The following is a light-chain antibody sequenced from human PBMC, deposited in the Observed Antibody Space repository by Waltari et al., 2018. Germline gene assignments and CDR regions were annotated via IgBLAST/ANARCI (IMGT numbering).Light chain of an antibody. CDR1: SSDVGGSNY. CDR3: CSYAGSYTYVV. CDR2: DVN. V-gene: IGLV2-11*01. J-gene: IGLJ2*01. Sequence: QSALTQPRSVSGSPGQSVTIPCTGTSSDVGGSNYVIWYQQHPGKAPKLMIYDVNKRPSGVPDRFSGSKSGNTASLTISGLQAEDEADYHCCSYAGSYTYVVFGGGTKLTVL.